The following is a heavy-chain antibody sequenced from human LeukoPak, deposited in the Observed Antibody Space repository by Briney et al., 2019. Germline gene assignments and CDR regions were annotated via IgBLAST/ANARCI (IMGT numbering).Heavy chain of an antibody. Sequence: GGSLRLSCAASGFTFSSYWMSWVRQAPGKGLEWVASIKRDGSVKKYVDSVQGRFTVSRDNTKNSLYLQMNSLRADDTAVYYCAKGIYSSSSGAFDIWGQGTMVTVSS. CDR3: AKGIYSSSSGAFDI. CDR2: IKRDGSVK. CDR1: GFTFSSYW. D-gene: IGHD6-6*01. V-gene: IGHV3-7*01. J-gene: IGHJ3*02.